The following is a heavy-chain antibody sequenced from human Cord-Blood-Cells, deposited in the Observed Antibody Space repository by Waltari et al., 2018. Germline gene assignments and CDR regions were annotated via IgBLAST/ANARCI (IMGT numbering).Heavy chain of an antibody. V-gene: IGHV1-69*01. CDR1: GGTFSSYA. CDR3: ASVLLWFGELPHYYYYMDV. D-gene: IGHD3-10*01. J-gene: IGHJ6*03. CDR2: IIPIFGTA. Sequence: QVQLVQSGAEVKKPGSSVKVSCKASGGTFSSYAISWVRQAPGQGLEWMGGIIPIFGTANYAQKFQGRVTITADESTSTAYMELSSLRSEDTAVYYCASVLLWFGELPHYYYYMDVWGKGTTVTVSS.